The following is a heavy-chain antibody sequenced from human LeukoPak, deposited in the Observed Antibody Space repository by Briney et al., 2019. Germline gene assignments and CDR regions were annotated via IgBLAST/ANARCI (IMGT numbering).Heavy chain of an antibody. CDR3: ARTSTKMIAAAGFDY. CDR1: GGSISSSSYY. CDR2: IYYSGNT. D-gene: IGHD6-13*01. V-gene: IGHV4-39*07. J-gene: IGHJ4*02. Sequence: SETLSLTCTVSGGSISSSSYYWGWIRQPPGKGLEWIGNIYYSGNTYYNPSLKSRVTISVDTSKSQFSLKLSSVTAADTAMYYCARTSTKMIAAAGFDYWGQGTLVTVSS.